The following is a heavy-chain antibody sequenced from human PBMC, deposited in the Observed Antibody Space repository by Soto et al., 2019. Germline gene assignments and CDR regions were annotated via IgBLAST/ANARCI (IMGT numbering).Heavy chain of an antibody. Sequence: EVQLVESGGGLLQPGGSLRLSCAVSGSTFSNDWMHWVRQAPGKGLVWVSHINSDGSSTNYADFVKGRFTIARDNAKYTVYLQMNSLRAEDTAVYYCARDRSYSLDVCGQGTTVTVSS. CDR2: INSDGSST. CDR1: GSTFSNDW. J-gene: IGHJ6*02. V-gene: IGHV3-74*01. CDR3: ARDRSYSLDV.